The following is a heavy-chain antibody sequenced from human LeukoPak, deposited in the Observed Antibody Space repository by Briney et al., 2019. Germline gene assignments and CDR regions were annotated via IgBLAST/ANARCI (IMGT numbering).Heavy chain of an antibody. Sequence: SETLSLTCSVSGGSISSGPYLWRWIRQSPGQGLEWIGYIWPSGSTNSGRVAISLDKSRNHFTLMVTAVTAADTAFYYCARKGPEHLPTYFDHWGRGILVTVSS. CDR3: ARKGPEHLPTYFDH. D-gene: IGHD2-21*01. CDR2: IWPSGST. CDR1: GGSISSGPYL. V-gene: IGHV4-30-2*06. J-gene: IGHJ4*02.